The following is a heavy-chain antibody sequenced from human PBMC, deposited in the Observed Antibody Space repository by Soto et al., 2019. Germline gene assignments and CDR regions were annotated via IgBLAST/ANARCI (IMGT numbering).Heavy chain of an antibody. V-gene: IGHV1-69*01. J-gene: IGHJ6*02. CDR1: GGTFSSYA. CDR2: IIPIFGTA. CDR3: ARDGPIVVVTAIPGHTYYYYGMDV. D-gene: IGHD2-21*02. Sequence: SVKVSCQASGGTFSSYAISWVRQAPVQGLEWMGGIIPIFGTANYAQKFQGRVTITADESTSTAYMELSSLRSEDTAVYYCARDGPIVVVTAIPGHTYYYYGMDVWGQGTTVTVSS.